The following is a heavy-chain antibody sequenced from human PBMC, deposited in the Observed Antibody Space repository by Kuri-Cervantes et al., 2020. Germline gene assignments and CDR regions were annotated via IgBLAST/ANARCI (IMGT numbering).Heavy chain of an antibody. CDR2: IEWNGVRT. Sequence: GESLKISCAASGFTFSSYSMNWVRQAPGKGLEWVSGIEWNGVRTGYADSVQGRFIISRDYATNSLYLQMYSLRAEDTALYYCARRDYWGQGTLVTVSS. V-gene: IGHV3-20*04. CDR3: ARRDY. CDR1: GFTFSSYS. J-gene: IGHJ4*02.